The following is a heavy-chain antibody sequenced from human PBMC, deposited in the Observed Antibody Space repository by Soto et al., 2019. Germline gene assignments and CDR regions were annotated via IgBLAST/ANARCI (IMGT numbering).Heavy chain of an antibody. D-gene: IGHD6-19*01. CDR2: IIPIFGTA. CDR1: GGTFRRYD. V-gene: IGHV1-69*13. CDR3: ARDRGRFYYYCMDV. J-gene: IGHJ6*02. Sequence: RAAVKVSCQASGGTFRRYDIRWVRQAPGQGLEWMGGIIPIFGTANYAQKFQCRVTITADESTSTAYMELSSLSSEDTAVYYWARDRGRFYYYCMDVWGQGTKVTVSS.